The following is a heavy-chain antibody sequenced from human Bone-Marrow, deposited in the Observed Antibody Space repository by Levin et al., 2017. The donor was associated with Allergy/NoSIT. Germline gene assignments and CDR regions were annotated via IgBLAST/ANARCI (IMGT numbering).Heavy chain of an antibody. CDR3: AKDRRAFHWNAQALDF. J-gene: IGHJ4*02. D-gene: IGHD1-1*01. Sequence: GESLKISCAASGFTFSDFGMTWVRRAPGKGLEWVAGISGSGDKTYYAGSVRGRFTISRDDSKNTLYLQMDRLTADDAAVYYCAKDRRAFHWNAQALDFWGQGTQVTVSS. V-gene: IGHV3-23*01. CDR1: GFTFSDFG. CDR2: ISGSGDKT.